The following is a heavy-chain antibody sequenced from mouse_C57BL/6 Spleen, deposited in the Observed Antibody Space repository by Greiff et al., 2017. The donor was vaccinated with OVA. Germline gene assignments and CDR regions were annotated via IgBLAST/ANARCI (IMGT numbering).Heavy chain of an antibody. Sequence: QVQLQQSGAELVKPGASVKLSCKASGYTFTSYWMQWVKQRPGQGLEWIGEIDPSDSYTNYNQKFKGKATLTVDTSSSTAYMQLSSLTSEDSAVYYCASYLDWFAYWGQGTLVTVSA. J-gene: IGHJ3*01. D-gene: IGHD5-5*01. CDR3: ASYLDWFAY. V-gene: IGHV1-50*01. CDR1: GYTFTSYW. CDR2: IDPSDSYT.